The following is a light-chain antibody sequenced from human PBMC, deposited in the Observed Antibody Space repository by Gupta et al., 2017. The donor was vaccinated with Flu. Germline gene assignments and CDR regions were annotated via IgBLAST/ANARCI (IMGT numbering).Light chain of an antibody. Sequence: PHTVSVSPGERATLPCRASQSISSDLAWYQHKRGQAPRLLIYGASTRAADIPARFSGSGSGTDFTLTISSLQSEDSAIYYCQQYNNGPKTFGQGTQVEIK. V-gene: IGKV3-15*01. CDR3: QQYNNGPKT. CDR2: GAS. CDR1: QSISSD. J-gene: IGKJ1*01.